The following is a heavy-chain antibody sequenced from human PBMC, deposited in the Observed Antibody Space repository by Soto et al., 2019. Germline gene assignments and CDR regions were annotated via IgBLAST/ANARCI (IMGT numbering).Heavy chain of an antibody. CDR2: INHSGST. D-gene: IGHD2-15*01. CDR3: AREKGRRRVVGYCSGGSCYSQDGFDY. V-gene: IGHV4-34*01. CDR1: GGSFSGYY. Sequence: QVQLQQWGAGLLKPSETLSLTCAVYGGSFSGYYWSWIREPPGKGLEWIGEINHSGSTNYNPSLKSRVTISVDTSKNQFSLKLSSVTAADTAVYYCAREKGRRRVVGYCSGGSCYSQDGFDYWGQGTLVTVSS. J-gene: IGHJ4*02.